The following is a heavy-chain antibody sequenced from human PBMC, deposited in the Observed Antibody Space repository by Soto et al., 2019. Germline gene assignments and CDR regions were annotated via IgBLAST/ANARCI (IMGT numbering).Heavy chain of an antibody. CDR1: EYTFTSYY. V-gene: IGHV1-46*03. CDR2: INSSGGST. Sequence: GASVKVSCKASEYTFTSYYMHWVRQAPGQGLEWMGIINSSGGSTSYAQKFQGRVTMTRDTSTSTVYMELSSLRSEDTAVYYCARGGAYPSSLMITFGGVIAHTQDAFDIWGQGTMVTVSS. CDR3: ARGGAYPSSLMITFGGVIAHTQDAFDI. D-gene: IGHD3-16*02. J-gene: IGHJ3*02.